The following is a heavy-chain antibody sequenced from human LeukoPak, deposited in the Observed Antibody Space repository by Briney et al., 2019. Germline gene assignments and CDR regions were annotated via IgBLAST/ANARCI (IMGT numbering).Heavy chain of an antibody. CDR2: INHSGSA. J-gene: IGHJ6*02. D-gene: IGHD6-19*01. CDR1: GGSFSGYY. Sequence: KFSETLSLTCAVSGGSFSGYYWTWIRQPPGKGLEWIGEINHSGSANYSPSLSSRVTTSLDMSENQFSLKLSSVTAADTAVYYCARDLIIAVAGTSPLGDYYYGMDVWGQGTTVTVSS. CDR3: ARDLIIAVAGTSPLGDYYYGMDV. V-gene: IGHV4-34*01.